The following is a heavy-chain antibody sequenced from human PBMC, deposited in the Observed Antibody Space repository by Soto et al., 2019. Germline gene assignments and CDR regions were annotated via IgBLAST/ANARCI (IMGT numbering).Heavy chain of an antibody. CDR3: ARAAMGYCSGGSCSSYGMDV. V-gene: IGHV3-11*01. J-gene: IGHJ6*02. Sequence: GGSLRLSCAASGFTFSDYYMSWIRQAPGKGLGGVSYISSSGSTIYYADSVKGRFTISRDNAKNSLYLQMNSLRAEDTAVYYCARAAMGYCSGGSCSSYGMDVWGQGTTVTVSS. CDR1: GFTFSDYY. CDR2: ISSSGSTI. D-gene: IGHD2-15*01.